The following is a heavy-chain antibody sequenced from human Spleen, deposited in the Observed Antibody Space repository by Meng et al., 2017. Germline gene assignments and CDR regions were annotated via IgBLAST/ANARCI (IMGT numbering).Heavy chain of an antibody. D-gene: IGHD2-2*01. CDR1: GFTFSSYA. CDR3: AREYSTSWSRLFDP. Sequence: GSLRLSCAASGFTFSSYAMSWVRQAPGKGLEWIGNIYHSGDTYYNPSLKSRVTISIDTSKNQFSLKLSSVTAADTAVYYCAREYSTSWSRLFDPWGQGILVTVSS. V-gene: IGHV4-38-2*02. CDR2: IYHSGDT. J-gene: IGHJ5*02.